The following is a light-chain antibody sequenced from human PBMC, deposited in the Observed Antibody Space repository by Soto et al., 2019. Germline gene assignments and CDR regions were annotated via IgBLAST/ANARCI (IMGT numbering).Light chain of an antibody. V-gene: IGKV3-20*01. Sequence: EIVLTQSPGTLSLSPGERATLSYRANQSFTSSYLAWFQQKPGQAPRLLIYGASTRATGIPDRFSGSGSGTDFTLTISRLAPEDFAVYYCQHYDSLPHTFGQGTKL. CDR1: QSFTSSY. CDR2: GAS. CDR3: QHYDSLPHT. J-gene: IGKJ2*01.